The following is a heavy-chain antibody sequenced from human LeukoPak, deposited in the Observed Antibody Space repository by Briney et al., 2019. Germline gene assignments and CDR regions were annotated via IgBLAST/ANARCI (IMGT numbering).Heavy chain of an antibody. D-gene: IGHD3-10*01. CDR3: ARSGVLLWFGDQEKATFDY. J-gene: IGHJ4*02. CDR1: GGTFSSYA. V-gene: IGHV1-69*05. Sequence: SVKVSCKASGGTFSSYAISWVRQAPGQGLEWMGGIIPIFGTANYAQKFQGRVTITTDESTDTAYKELRSLRSEDTAVYYCARSGVLLWFGDQEKATFDYWGQGTLVTVSS. CDR2: IIPIFGTA.